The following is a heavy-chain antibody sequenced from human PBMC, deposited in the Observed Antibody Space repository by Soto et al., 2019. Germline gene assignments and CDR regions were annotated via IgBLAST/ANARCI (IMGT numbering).Heavy chain of an antibody. CDR3: ARMSYRYSRLDY. J-gene: IGHJ4*02. V-gene: IGHV4-39*01. Sequence: SETLSLTCTVSGGSISSSSYYWGWIRQPPGKGLEWIGSVYYSGSTNYNPSLKSRVTISVDTSKNQFSLKLSSVTAADTAVYYCARMSYRYSRLDYWGQGTLVTVSS. CDR2: VYYSGST. CDR1: GGSISSSSYY. D-gene: IGHD3-16*02.